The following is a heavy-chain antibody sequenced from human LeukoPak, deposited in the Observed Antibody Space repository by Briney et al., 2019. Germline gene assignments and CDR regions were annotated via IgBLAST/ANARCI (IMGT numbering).Heavy chain of an antibody. V-gene: IGHV4-38-2*02. J-gene: IGHJ4*02. CDR1: GYSISRSNY. CDR3: ARDSRASGIFDY. Sequence: PSETLSLTCDVSGYSISRSNYWGWIRQPPGKGLEWIGSIYHSGSTYYNPSLKSRVTISVDTSKNQFSLKLSSVTAADTAVYYCARDSRASGIFDYWGQGTLVTVSS. CDR2: IYHSGST. D-gene: IGHD1-26*01.